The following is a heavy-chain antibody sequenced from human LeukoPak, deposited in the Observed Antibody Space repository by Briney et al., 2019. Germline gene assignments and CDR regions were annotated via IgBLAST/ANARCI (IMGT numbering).Heavy chain of an antibody. D-gene: IGHD6-13*01. Sequence: ASVKVSCKTSGYTFTSYGISWVRQAPGQGLEWMGWISAYNGNTNYAQKFQGRVTITADKSTSTAYMELSSLRSEDTAVYYCAREAYSSSWYSFPEYFQHWGQGTLVTVSS. CDR1: GYTFTSYG. V-gene: IGHV1-18*01. J-gene: IGHJ1*01. CDR3: AREAYSSSWYSFPEYFQH. CDR2: ISAYNGNT.